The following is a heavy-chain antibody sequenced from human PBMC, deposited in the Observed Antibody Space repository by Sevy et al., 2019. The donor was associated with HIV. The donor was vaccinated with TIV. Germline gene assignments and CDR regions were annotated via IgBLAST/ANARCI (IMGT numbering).Heavy chain of an antibody. CDR2: MSSSITYT. J-gene: IGHJ4*02. CDR3: ARDGGFIVRASSDY. Sequence: GGSLRLSCEASGFSFSDYTMTWVRQAPGKGLEWVSSMSSSITYTYYADSLKGRLTISRVNAKSSLYLQMNSLRAEDTGVYYCARDGGFIVRASSDYWGQGTLVTVSS. CDR1: GFSFSDYT. D-gene: IGHD1-26*01. V-gene: IGHV3-21*03.